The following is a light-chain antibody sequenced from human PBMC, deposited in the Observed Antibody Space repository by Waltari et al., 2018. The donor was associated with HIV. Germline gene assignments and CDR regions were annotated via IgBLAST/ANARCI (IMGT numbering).Light chain of an antibody. V-gene: IGLV1-51*01. CDR3: GTYDSSLGAVI. CDR2: DNN. J-gene: IGLJ2*01. Sequence: QSMLTQPPSVSAAPGQKATISCSGTRYNIGNSFVSWYQQLPGTAPKLLIYDNNKRPSGVPDRFSGSKSGTSATLDITGLPTGDEAEYFCGTYDSSLGAVIFGGGTKLTV. CDR1: RYNIGNSF.